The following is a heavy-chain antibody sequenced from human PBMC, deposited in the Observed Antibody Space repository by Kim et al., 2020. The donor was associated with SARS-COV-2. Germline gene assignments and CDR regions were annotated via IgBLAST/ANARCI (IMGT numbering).Heavy chain of an antibody. V-gene: IGHV1-69*02. J-gene: IGHJ4*02. D-gene: IGHD3-22*01. CDR3: ARGRVTMIVVSDYFDY. Sequence: KFQGRVTITADKSTSTAYMELSSVVSEDTAVYYCARGRVTMIVVSDYFDYWGQGTLVTVSS.